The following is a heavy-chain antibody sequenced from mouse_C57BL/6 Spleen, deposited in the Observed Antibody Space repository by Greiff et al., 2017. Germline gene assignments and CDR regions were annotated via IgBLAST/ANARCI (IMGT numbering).Heavy chain of an antibody. D-gene: IGHD3-1*01. J-gene: IGHJ2*01. CDR1: GFTFSSYA. CDR3: ARARATDY. CDR2: ISDGGSYT. Sequence: EVLLVESGGGLVKPGGSLKLSCAASGFTFSSYAMSWVRQTPEKRLAWVATISDGGSYTSSPDNVKGRFTVSRYNANNILYLQRSPLKSEVTAMYCCARARATDYWGQGTTLTVSS. V-gene: IGHV5-4*01.